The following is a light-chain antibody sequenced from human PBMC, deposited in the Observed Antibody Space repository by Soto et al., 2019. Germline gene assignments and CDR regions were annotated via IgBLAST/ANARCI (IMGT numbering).Light chain of an antibody. CDR3: SSYTDRSNYV. CDR1: SSDLAIYNY. Sequence: QSALTQPLSASGSPGQSITISCTGTSSDLAIYNYVSWYQQQLGKAPNLIIYQVTNRPSGVSNRFSGSRSGNTASLTISGLQAEDEAEYYCSSYTDRSNYVFGTGTRSPS. CDR2: QVT. J-gene: IGLJ1*01. V-gene: IGLV2-14*01.